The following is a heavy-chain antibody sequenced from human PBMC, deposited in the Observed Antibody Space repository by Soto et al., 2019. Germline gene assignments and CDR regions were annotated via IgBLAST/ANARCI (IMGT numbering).Heavy chain of an antibody. CDR3: ARGRQLVRYFSYSADV. Sequence: ASVKVSCKASGYTFTNYGITWVRQAPGQGLEWMGWISAYNGNTHYTQRLQGRVTMTTDTSTSTAYMELRGLRSDDTAVYYCARGRQLVRYFSYSADVWGKGTTVSVSS. V-gene: IGHV1-18*01. CDR1: GYTFTNYG. CDR2: ISAYNGNT. D-gene: IGHD6-6*01. J-gene: IGHJ6*03.